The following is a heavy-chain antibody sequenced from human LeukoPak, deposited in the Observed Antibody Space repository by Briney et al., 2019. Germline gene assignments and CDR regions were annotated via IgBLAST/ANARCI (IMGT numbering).Heavy chain of an antibody. CDR2: ISSSSSYI. CDR3: AKDKTTFGY. Sequence: GGSLRLSCAASGFTFSSYSMNWVRQAPGKGLEWVSSISSSSSYIYYADSVRGRFTISRDNSKNTLYLQMNSLRAEDTAVYYCAKDKTTFGYWGQGTLVTVSS. J-gene: IGHJ4*02. D-gene: IGHD1-14*01. V-gene: IGHV3-21*04. CDR1: GFTFSSYS.